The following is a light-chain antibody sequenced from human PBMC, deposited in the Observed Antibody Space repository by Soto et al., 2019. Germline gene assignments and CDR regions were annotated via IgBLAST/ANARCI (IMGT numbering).Light chain of an antibody. CDR2: NNN. J-gene: IGLJ3*02. CDR3: AVWDDSLDGWV. Sequence: QSVLTQPPSASGTPGQRVTISCSGSSSNIGSHVVYWYQQLAGTAPKLLMYNNNQRPSGVPDRLSGSKSGTSASLVISGLQSEDEADYYCAVWDDSLDGWVFGGGTKVTVL. CDR1: SSNIGSHV. V-gene: IGLV1-44*01.